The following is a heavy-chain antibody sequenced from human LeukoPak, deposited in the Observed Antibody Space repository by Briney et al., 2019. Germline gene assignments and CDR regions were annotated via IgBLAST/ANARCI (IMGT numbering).Heavy chain of an antibody. CDR1: GFTFSSYA. CDR2: ISGSGGST. V-gene: IGHV3-23*01. CDR3: ARDLYYGSGLNWFDP. J-gene: IGHJ5*02. D-gene: IGHD3-10*01. Sequence: GGSLRLSCAASGFTFSSYAITWVRQAPGKGLEWVSGISGSGGSTYDTDSVKGRFTISRDNSKNTVYLQMNSLRAEDTAVYYCARDLYYGSGLNWFDPWGQGTLVTVSS.